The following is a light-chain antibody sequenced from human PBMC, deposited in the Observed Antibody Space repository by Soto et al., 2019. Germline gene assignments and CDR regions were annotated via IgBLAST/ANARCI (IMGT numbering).Light chain of an antibody. V-gene: IGLV2-8*01. J-gene: IGLJ2*01. CDR1: SSDVGGYNY. Sequence: QSALTQPPSASGSPGQSVTISCTGTSSDVGGYNYVSWYRQHPGKAPKLMIYEVSKRPSGVPDRFSGSKSGNTASLTVSGLQAEDVADYYCSSYAGTHVVFAGGTKLTVL. CDR3: SSYAGTHVV. CDR2: EVS.